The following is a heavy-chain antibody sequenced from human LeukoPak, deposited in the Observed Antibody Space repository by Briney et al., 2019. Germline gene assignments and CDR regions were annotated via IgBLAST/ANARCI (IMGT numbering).Heavy chain of an antibody. CDR3: ARDGDSGSYIDY. CDR2: IYTSGST. CDR1: GGSISSYY. J-gene: IGHJ4*02. Sequence: SETLSLTCTVSGGSISSYYWSWIRQPAAKGLEWIGRIYTSGSTNYNPSLKSRVTMSVDTSKNQFSLKLSSVTAADTAVYYCARDGDSGSYIDYWGQGTLVTVSS. D-gene: IGHD1-26*01. V-gene: IGHV4-4*07.